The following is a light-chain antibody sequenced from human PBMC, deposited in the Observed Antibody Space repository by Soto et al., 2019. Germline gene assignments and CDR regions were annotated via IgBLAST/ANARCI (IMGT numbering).Light chain of an antibody. CDR1: SSDFGGYNY. V-gene: IGLV2-14*01. J-gene: IGLJ1*01. CDR3: SSYTSSSTLDV. Sequence: QSALTHPASVSGSPGQSITISCTGTSSDFGGYNYVSWYQQHPGKAPKLIIYDVSNRPSGVSNRFSGSKSGNTASLTISGLQAEDEADYYCSSYTSSSTLDVFGTGTKVTVL. CDR2: DVS.